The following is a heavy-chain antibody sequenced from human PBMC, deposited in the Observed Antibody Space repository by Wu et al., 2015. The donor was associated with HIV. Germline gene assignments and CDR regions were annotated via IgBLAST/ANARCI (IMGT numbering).Heavy chain of an antibody. CDR3: ARGDYDYLWGSYRFEY. D-gene: IGHD3-16*02. CDR1: GYTFINYY. J-gene: IGHJ4*02. CDR2: INPNSGVT. Sequence: QVQLVQSGTEVKKPGASLKVSCKASGYTFINYYIHWVRQAPGQGLEWMGWINPNSGVTKYAQNFQGRVTLTRDTSISTAYMELSRLTSDDTAVYYCARGDYDYLWGSYRFEYWGQGTLVTVSS. V-gene: IGHV1-2*02.